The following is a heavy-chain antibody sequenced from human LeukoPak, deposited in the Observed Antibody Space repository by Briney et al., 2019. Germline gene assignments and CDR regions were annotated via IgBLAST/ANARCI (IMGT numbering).Heavy chain of an antibody. V-gene: IGHV4-59*08. J-gene: IGHJ6*02. D-gene: IGHD2-15*01. CDR1: GGSISSYY. Sequence: TSETLSLTCTVSGGSISSYYWSWIRQPPGKGLEWIGYIYYSGGTNYNPSLESRVTISVDASKNQFSLKLSSVTAADTAVYYCARHDGGYYYYYGMDVWGQGTTVTVSS. CDR2: IYYSGGT. CDR3: ARHDGGYYYYYGMDV.